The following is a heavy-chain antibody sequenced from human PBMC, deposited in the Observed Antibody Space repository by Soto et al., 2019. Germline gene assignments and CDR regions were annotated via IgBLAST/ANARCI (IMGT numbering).Heavy chain of an antibody. CDR2: INPNSGGT. CDR1: GYTFTGYY. V-gene: IGHV1-2*04. CDR3: ASDRGRQWLVNFDY. D-gene: IGHD6-19*01. Sequence: QVQLVQSGAEVKKPGASVKVSCKASGYTFTGYYLHWVRQAPGQGLEWMGWINPNSGGTNYAQKFQGWVTMTRDTSISTAYMELSRLRSDDTAVYYCASDRGRQWLVNFDYWGQGPLVTVSS. J-gene: IGHJ4*02.